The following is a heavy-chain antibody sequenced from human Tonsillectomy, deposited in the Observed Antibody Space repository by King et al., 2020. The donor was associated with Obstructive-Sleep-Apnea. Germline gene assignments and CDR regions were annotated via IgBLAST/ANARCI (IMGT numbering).Heavy chain of an antibody. CDR3: AKAVGVPAAMLGYFDL. D-gene: IGHD2-2*01. CDR2: SSWNSGSI. CDR1: GFIFDDFA. Sequence: EVQLVESGGGLVQPGRSLRLSCAASGFIFDDFAMHWVRQAPGKGLEWVSCSSWNSGSIGYADSVKGRFTISRDNAKNSLYLQMNSLRAEDTALYYCAKAVGVPAAMLGYFDLWGRGTLVTVSS. V-gene: IGHV3-9*01. J-gene: IGHJ2*01.